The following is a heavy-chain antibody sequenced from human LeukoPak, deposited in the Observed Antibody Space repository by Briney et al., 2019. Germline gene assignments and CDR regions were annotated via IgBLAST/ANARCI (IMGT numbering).Heavy chain of an antibody. CDR3: ARGGGGGNPFDY. J-gene: IGHJ4*02. Sequence: GGSLRLSCEVSGFTVSNNYMSWVRQAPGKGLAWVSVIYSDGSTYYADSVKGRFTISRDNSKNTLYLQMNSLRAEDTAVYYCARGGGGGNPFDYWGQGTLVTVSS. CDR1: GFTVSNNY. D-gene: IGHD4-23*01. CDR2: IYSDGST. V-gene: IGHV3-53*01.